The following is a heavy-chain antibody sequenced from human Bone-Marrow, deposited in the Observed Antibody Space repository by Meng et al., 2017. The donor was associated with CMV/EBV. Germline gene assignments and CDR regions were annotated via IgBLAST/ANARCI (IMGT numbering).Heavy chain of an antibody. CDR3: ARGNSQTKGNFDP. CDR1: GFTFSSYC. V-gene: IGHV3-30*02. CDR2: IGYVGSSK. J-gene: IGHJ2*01. Sequence: GESLKISCAASGFTFSSYCMHWVRQAPGKGLEWVAFIGYVGSSKYYVDSVKGRFTISRDNSKNTLYLQMNSLRAEDTAVYYCARGNSQTKGNFDPWGRGTLVTVSS. D-gene: IGHD1-1*01.